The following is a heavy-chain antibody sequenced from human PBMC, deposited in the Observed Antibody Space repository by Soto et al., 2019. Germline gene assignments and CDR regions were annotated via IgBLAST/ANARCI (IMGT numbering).Heavy chain of an antibody. Sequence: SETLSLTCPVSGGSISRSRYSWGWLRQSQGKGLEWIGTIYSSENTYYNPSLLSRVTISVDTSKNEFSLRLSSVTAADTAVYYCARLKGYCVSTNCHGYYGMDVWGQGTTVT. J-gene: IGHJ6*02. CDR2: IYSSENT. D-gene: IGHD2-2*01. CDR3: ARLKGYCVSTNCHGYYGMDV. CDR1: GGSISRSRYS. V-gene: IGHV4-39*01.